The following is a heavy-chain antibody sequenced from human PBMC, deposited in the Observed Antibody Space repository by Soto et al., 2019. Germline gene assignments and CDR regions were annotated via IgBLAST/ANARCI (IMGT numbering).Heavy chain of an antibody. CDR2: IHHSGST. CDR1: GDSISNNNW. Sequence: QVQLQESGPGRVKPSGTLSLTCVVSGDSISNNNWWSWVRQPPGKGLEWIGEIHHSGSTNYNPSLKSRVTISLDKSKNEFSLKVSSVTAADTAVYYCARAGRAVDFDYWGQGALVTVSS. V-gene: IGHV4-4*02. J-gene: IGHJ4*02. CDR3: ARAGRAVDFDY. D-gene: IGHD6-19*01.